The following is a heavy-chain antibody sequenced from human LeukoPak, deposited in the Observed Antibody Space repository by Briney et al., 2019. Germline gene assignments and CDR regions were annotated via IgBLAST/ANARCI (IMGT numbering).Heavy chain of an antibody. Sequence: SETLSLTCAVYGGSFSGYYWSWIRQPPGKGLEWIGEINHSGSTNYNPSLKSRDTISVDTSKNQFSLKLSSVTAADTAVYYCARGGIAAANWFDPWGQGTLVTVSS. V-gene: IGHV4-34*01. D-gene: IGHD6-13*01. CDR3: ARGGIAAANWFDP. J-gene: IGHJ5*02. CDR1: GGSFSGYY. CDR2: INHSGST.